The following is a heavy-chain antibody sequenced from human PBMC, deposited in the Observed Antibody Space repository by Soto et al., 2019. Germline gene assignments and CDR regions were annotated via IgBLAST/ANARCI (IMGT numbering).Heavy chain of an antibody. V-gene: IGHV3-64*01. J-gene: IGHJ4*02. D-gene: IGHD1-26*01. Sequence: EVQLLESGGGLVQPGGSLRLSCAASGFTFSSYAMHWVRQAPGKGLEYLSTISRNGGSTYYANSVKGRFTISRDNSKNTLYLQMGSLRAEDMAVYYCAREGGSYYFDYWGQGTLVTVSS. CDR1: GFTFSSYA. CDR2: ISRNGGST. CDR3: AREGGSYYFDY.